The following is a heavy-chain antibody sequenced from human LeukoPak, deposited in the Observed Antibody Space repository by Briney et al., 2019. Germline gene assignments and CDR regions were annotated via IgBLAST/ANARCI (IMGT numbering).Heavy chain of an antibody. V-gene: IGHV3-15*01. Sequence: GGSLRLSCAASGFTFRNAWTSWVRQAPGKGLEWVGRIKSKTDGGTTDYAAPVKGRFTISRDDSKNTLYLQMNSLKTEDTAVYCCTTDQSLRLGKGVYYYDYMDVWGKGTTVTVSS. D-gene: IGHD7-27*01. J-gene: IGHJ6*03. CDR3: TTDQSLRLGKGVYYYDYMDV. CDR1: GFTFRNAW. CDR2: IKSKTDGGTT.